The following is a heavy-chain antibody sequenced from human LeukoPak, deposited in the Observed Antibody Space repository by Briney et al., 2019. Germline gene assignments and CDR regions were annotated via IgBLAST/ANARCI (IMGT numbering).Heavy chain of an antibody. Sequence: ASVKVSCRVSGYTFTSYDINWVRQATGQGLEWMGWMNPNSGNTGYAQKFQGRVTITRNTSISTAYMELSSLRSDDTAVYYCAREYYYGSGSYSRFDPWGQGTLVTVSS. V-gene: IGHV1-8*03. CDR2: MNPNSGNT. CDR1: GYTFTSYD. D-gene: IGHD3-10*01. J-gene: IGHJ5*02. CDR3: AREYYYGSGSYSRFDP.